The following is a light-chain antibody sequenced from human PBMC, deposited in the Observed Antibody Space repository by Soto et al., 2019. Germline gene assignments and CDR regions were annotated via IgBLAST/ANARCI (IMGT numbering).Light chain of an antibody. CDR1: SSDVGAYNF. Sequence: QSALTQPASVSGSPGQSITISCTGTSSDVGAYNFVSWYQQHPGKAPKLMIYEVTNRASGVSNRFSGSKSGNTASLTISGLQAEDEADYYCSAYRSRSSSSGVFGGGTKLTVL. CDR2: EVT. CDR3: SAYRSRSSSSGV. V-gene: IGLV2-14*01. J-gene: IGLJ3*02.